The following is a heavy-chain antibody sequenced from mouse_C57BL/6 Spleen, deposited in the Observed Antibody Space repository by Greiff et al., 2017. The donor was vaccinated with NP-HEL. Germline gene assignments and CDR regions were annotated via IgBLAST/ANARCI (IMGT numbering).Heavy chain of an antibody. J-gene: IGHJ2*01. CDR2: INPGSGGT. Sequence: QVQLKESGAELVRPGTSVKVSCKASGYAFTNYLIEWVKQRPGQGLEWIGVINPGSGGTNYNEKFKGKATLTADKSSSTAYMQLSSLTSEDSAVYFCARSLPHGDYWGQGTTLTVSS. V-gene: IGHV1-54*01. CDR1: GYAFTNYL. CDR3: ARSLPHGDY. D-gene: IGHD2-10*01.